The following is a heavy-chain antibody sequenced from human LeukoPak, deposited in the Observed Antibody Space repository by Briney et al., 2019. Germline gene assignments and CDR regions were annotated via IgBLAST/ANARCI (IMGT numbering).Heavy chain of an antibody. CDR1: GGTFSNFG. V-gene: IGHV1-69*05. CDR2: IIPMFDTI. J-gene: IGHJ4*02. Sequence: SVKVSCKASGGTFSNFGISWVRQAPGQGLGWMGGIIPMFDTINYAQKFQGRVTITTDESTSTAYMELSSLRSDDTAVYYCARDVLAARHPAYFDYWGQGTLVTVSS. D-gene: IGHD6-6*01. CDR3: ARDVLAARHPAYFDY.